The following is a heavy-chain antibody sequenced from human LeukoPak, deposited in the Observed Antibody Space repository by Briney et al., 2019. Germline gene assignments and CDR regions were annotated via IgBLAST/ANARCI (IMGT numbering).Heavy chain of an antibody. CDR2: ISYDGSYK. Sequence: AGGSLRLSCAASGFTFSSYSMNWVRQAPGKGLEWVAVISYDGSYKFYADSVKGRFTISRDNPKSTLYLQMNSLRAEDTAVYYCAKDRYSGLNTIDYWGQGTLVTVSS. CDR1: GFTFSSYS. D-gene: IGHD6-13*01. J-gene: IGHJ4*02. V-gene: IGHV3-30*18. CDR3: AKDRYSGLNTIDY.